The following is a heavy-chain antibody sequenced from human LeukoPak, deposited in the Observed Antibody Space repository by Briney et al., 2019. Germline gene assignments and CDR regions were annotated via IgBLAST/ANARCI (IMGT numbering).Heavy chain of an antibody. J-gene: IGHJ4*02. CDR3: ARPHPYCGGDCYSFDY. D-gene: IGHD2-21*01. V-gene: IGHV4-34*01. CDR1: GGSFSGYY. Sequence: KPSETLSLTCAVYGGSFSGYYWSWIRQPPGKGLEWIGEINHSGSTNYNPSLKSRVTISVDTSKNQFSLKLSSVTAADTAVYYCARPHPYCGGDCYSFDYWGQGTLVTVSS. CDR2: INHSGST.